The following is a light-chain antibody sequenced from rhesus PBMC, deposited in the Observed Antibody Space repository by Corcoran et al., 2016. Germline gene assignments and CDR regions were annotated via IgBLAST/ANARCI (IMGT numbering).Light chain of an antibody. CDR2: GVT. V-gene: IGKV3-42*03. J-gene: IGKJ2*01. Sequence: EIVMTQSPATLSLSPGESATLSCRASQSVSSSLAWYQQKPGQSPRLLIFGVTSRARGIPDRFSGSGSGTQFTLTISRLEPEEFAVYYCQQYNNWYSFGQGTKVEIK. CDR1: QSVSSS. CDR3: QQYNNWYS.